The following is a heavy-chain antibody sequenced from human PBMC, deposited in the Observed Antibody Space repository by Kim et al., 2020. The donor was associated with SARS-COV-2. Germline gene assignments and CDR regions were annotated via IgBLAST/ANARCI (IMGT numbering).Heavy chain of an antibody. D-gene: IGHD5-12*01. Sequence: NDYAVSVKSRITINPETPKNQFSLHLNAVTPEDTAVYYCARESGYDWVDYWGQGTVVTVSS. V-gene: IGHV6-1*01. J-gene: IGHJ4*02. CDR3: ARESGYDWVDY. CDR2: N.